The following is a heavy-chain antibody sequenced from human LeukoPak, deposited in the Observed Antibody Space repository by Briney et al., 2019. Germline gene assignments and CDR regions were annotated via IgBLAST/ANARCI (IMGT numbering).Heavy chain of an antibody. CDR1: GFTFSSYW. D-gene: IGHD5-18*01. CDR3: AKNQYRSFDY. J-gene: IGHJ4*02. Sequence: GGSLRLSCAASGFTFSSYWMHWVRQAPGKGLVWVSRINNDGSITHYADSVKGRFTISRDNSKNTLYLQMNSLRAEDTAVYYCAKNQYRSFDYWGQGTLVTVSS. V-gene: IGHV3-74*01. CDR2: INNDGSIT.